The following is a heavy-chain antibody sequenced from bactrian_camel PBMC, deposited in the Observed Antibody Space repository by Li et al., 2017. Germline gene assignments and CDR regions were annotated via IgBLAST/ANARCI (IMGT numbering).Heavy chain of an antibody. J-gene: IGHJ4*01. CDR1: GNTGSTYS. Sequence: HVQLVESGESSVQSGGTLRLSCTVPGNTGSTYSTGWFRQVPGQEREGVAVIDSDGAAKYADAVKGRFFVSRDDGKNTLGLHMNSLKPEDTAMYYCATGLLADHGLGLGTQVTVS. D-gene: IGHD5*01. CDR2: IDSDGAA. V-gene: IGHV3S53*01.